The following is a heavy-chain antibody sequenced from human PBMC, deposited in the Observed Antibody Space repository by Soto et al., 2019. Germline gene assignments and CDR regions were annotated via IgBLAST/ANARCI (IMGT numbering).Heavy chain of an antibody. D-gene: IGHD3-3*01. CDR3: ASRYFGVVMRYGMDV. Sequence: QVQLQQWGAGLLKPSETLSLTCAVYGGSFSGYYWSWIRQPPGKGLEWIGEINHSGSTNYNPSLKSRVTISVDTSKNQFSLKLSSVTAADTAVYYCASRYFGVVMRYGMDVWGQGTTVTVSS. CDR2: INHSGST. J-gene: IGHJ6*02. CDR1: GGSFSGYY. V-gene: IGHV4-34*01.